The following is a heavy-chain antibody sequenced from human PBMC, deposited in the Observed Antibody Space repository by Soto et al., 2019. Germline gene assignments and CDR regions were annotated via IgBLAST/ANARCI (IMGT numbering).Heavy chain of an antibody. D-gene: IGHD3-10*01. J-gene: IGHJ3*02. CDR1: GGSISSSSYY. V-gene: IGHV4-39*01. CDR2: IYYSGST. Sequence: QLQLQESGPGLVKPSETLSLTCTVSGGSISSSSYYWGWIRQPPGKGLEWIGSIYYSGSTYYNPSLKSRVTISVDTSKNQFSLKLSPVTAADTAVYYCARSGLLWFGESNAFDIWGQGTMVTVSS. CDR3: ARSGLLWFGESNAFDI.